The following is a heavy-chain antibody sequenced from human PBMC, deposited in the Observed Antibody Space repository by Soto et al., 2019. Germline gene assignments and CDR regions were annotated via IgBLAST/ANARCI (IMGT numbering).Heavy chain of an antibody. V-gene: IGHV1-69*16. J-gene: IGHJ4*02. CDR3: ARGSFVLTGTNDGFAH. D-gene: IGHD3-9*01. Sequence: QVQLVQSGPQVKKPGSSVKVSCTASGGTFGRYTISWVRQAPGQGLEWMGGILPVLGNTNVAQRFQDRLTFTADESTSTAYLELSSLRPEDTAVYYCARGSFVLTGTNDGFAHWGQGILVTVSS. CDR1: GGTFGRYT. CDR2: ILPVLGNT.